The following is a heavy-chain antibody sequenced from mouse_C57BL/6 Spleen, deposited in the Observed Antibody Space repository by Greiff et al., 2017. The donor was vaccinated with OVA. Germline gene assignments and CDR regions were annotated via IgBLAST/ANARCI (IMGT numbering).Heavy chain of an antibody. Sequence: QVQLKESGAELVRPGTSVKVSCKASGYAFTNYLIEWVKQRPGQGLEWIGVINPGSGGTNYNEKFKGKATLTADKSSSTAYMQLSSLTSEDSAVYFCARSPSTVVATDYFDYWGQGTTLTVSS. CDR3: ARSPSTVVATDYFDY. J-gene: IGHJ2*01. CDR1: GYAFTNYL. V-gene: IGHV1-54*01. D-gene: IGHD1-1*01. CDR2: INPGSGGT.